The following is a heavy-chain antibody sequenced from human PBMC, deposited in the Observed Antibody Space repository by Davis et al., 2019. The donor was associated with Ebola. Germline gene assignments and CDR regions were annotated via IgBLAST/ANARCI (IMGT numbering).Heavy chain of an antibody. D-gene: IGHD3-3*01. Sequence: PGGSLRLSCEASGFIFDTYTINWVRPAPGKGLEWVSSISPSTTYTEYADSVKGRFTTSRDNGLNSIYLQMNSLRADDTAIYYCARPPNYYDVWSGPYYMDVWGKGTAVTVSS. CDR2: ISPSTTYT. CDR3: ARPPNYYDVWSGPYYMDV. V-gene: IGHV3-21*01. J-gene: IGHJ6*03. CDR1: GFIFDTYT.